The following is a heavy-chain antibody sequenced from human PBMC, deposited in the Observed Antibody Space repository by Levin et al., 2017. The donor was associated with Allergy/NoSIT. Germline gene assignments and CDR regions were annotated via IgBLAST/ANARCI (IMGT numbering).Heavy chain of an antibody. D-gene: IGHD1-1*01. CDR3: ARLTTGHNDGFDV. CDR2: ISRSGSHT. Sequence: KPGGSLRLSCAVSGFTFSDYNMTWIRQAPGKGLEWVSYISRSGSHTDYADSVKGRFTISRDNAKNSLSLQVNSLRADDTAIYYCARLTTGHNDGFDVWGQGTLVTVSS. J-gene: IGHJ3*01. CDR1: GFTFSDYN. V-gene: IGHV3-11*03.